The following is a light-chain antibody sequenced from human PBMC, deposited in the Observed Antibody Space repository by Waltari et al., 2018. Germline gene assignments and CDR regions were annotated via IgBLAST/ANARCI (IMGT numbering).Light chain of an antibody. CDR1: QSITNTY. J-gene: IGKJ2*01. CDR2: GAS. Sequence: EIVLTQSPGTLSLSPGERATLSCRARQSITNTYLAWYQQKPGQAPRLLSYGASSRATGIPDRFSGSGSGTDFTLTISRLEPEDFAVYYCQLYGNSPSMYTFGQGTKLEIK. V-gene: IGKV3-20*01. CDR3: QLYGNSPSMYT.